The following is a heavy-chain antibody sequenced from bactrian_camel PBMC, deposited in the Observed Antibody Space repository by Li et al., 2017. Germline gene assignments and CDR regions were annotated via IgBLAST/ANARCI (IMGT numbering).Heavy chain of an antibody. CDR2: IYSAASNT. CDR3: ATDRGGSSFVGETTEYNY. J-gene: IGHJ4*01. D-gene: IGHD6*01. Sequence: QVQLVESGGGLVQPGGSLRLSCAASGFTFSMSAMTWVRQAPGKGPEWVSNIYSAASNTYYADSVKGRFTISRDNAQNTVYLQMNSLKSEDTALYYCATDRGGSSFVGETTEYNYWGQGTQVTVS. V-gene: IGHV3-2*01. CDR1: GFTFSMSA.